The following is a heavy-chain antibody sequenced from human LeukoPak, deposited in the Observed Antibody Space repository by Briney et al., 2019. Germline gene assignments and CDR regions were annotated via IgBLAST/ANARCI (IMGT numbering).Heavy chain of an antibody. CDR3: ALTDYLGRAFDI. J-gene: IGHJ3*02. D-gene: IGHD2/OR15-2a*01. Sequence: GASVKVSCKASGGTFSSYAISWVRQAPGQGLEWMGGIIPIFGTANYAQKFQGRVTMTEDTSTDTAYMELSSLRSEDTAVYYCALTDYLGRAFDIWGQGTMVTVSS. CDR1: GGTFSSYA. CDR2: IIPIFGTA. V-gene: IGHV1-69*06.